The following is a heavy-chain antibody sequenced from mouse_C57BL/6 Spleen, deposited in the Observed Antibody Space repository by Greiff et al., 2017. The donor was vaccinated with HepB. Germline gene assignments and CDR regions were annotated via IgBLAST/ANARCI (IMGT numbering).Heavy chain of an antibody. D-gene: IGHD2-2*01. J-gene: IGHJ4*01. V-gene: IGHV5-4*01. Sequence: EVKVVESGGGLVKPGGSLKLSCAASGFTFSSYAMSWVRQTPEKRLEWVATISDGGSYTYYPDNVKGRFTISRDNAKNNLYLQMSHLKSEDTAMYYCARDRSYYGYDAYAMDDWGQGTSGTVSS. CDR1: GFTFSSYA. CDR2: ISDGGSYT. CDR3: ARDRSYYGYDAYAMDD.